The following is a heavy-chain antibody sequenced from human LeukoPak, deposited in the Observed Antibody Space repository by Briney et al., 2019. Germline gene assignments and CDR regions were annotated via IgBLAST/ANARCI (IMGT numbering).Heavy chain of an antibody. V-gene: IGHV3-7*05. CDR2: IKQDGGEK. CDR3: ARDNRGTFDY. Sequence: GGSLRLSCAASGFSFSSYWMSWVRQTPGKGPEWVANIKQDGGEKYFVDSVKGRFTISRDNAKNSLYLQMNSLRAEDTAVYYCARDNRGTFDYGGQGTLGTVSS. CDR1: GFSFSSYW. J-gene: IGHJ4*02.